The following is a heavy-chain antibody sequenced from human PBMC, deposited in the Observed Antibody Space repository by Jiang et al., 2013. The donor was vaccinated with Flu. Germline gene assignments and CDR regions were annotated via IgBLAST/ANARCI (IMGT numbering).Heavy chain of an antibody. CDR1: GGSISDYY. Sequence: GPGLVKPSETLSLTCTVSGGSISDYYWNWVRQPPGKGLEWIGYIYYSGKTNCNPSLKSRLTMSVDTSKNQFSLKLTSVTAADTAVYYCARDLGSSTWRGWFDP. V-gene: IGHV4-59*01. J-gene: IGHJ5*02. CDR2: IYYSGKT. D-gene: IGHD6-13*01. CDR3: ARDLGSSTWRGWFDP.